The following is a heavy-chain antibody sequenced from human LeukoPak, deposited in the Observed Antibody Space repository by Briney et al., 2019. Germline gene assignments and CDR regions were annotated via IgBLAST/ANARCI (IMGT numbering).Heavy chain of an antibody. D-gene: IGHD6-19*01. CDR2: ISYDGSNK. CDR1: GFTFSSYA. V-gene: IGHV3-30-3*01. CDR3: ARDFSSGWYGTFDY. Sequence: GGSLRLSCAASGFTFSSYAMHWVRQAPGKGLEWVAVISYDGSNKYYADSVKGRFTTSRDNSKNTLYLQMNSLRAEDTAVYYCARDFSSGWYGTFDYWGQGTLVTVSS. J-gene: IGHJ4*02.